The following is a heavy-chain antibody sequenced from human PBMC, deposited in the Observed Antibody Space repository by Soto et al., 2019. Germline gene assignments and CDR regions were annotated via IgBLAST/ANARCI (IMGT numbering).Heavy chain of an antibody. CDR3: ARTRSFTLGFYYDGMDV. Sequence: GESLKTSFQGPGYSFPSYWIGLVRQMPGKDLGWVGIIYPGDSDTRYSPSFQGQVTLSADTSLRTAYLQWTSLKASDTALYYSARTRSFTLGFYYDGMDVWGQGTTVTVSS. D-gene: IGHD6-6*01. CDR2: IYPGDSDT. CDR1: GYSFPSYW. V-gene: IGHV5-51*01. J-gene: IGHJ6*02.